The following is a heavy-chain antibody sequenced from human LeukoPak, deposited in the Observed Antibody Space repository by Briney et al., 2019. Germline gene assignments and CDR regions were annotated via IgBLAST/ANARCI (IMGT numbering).Heavy chain of an antibody. CDR1: GYTFTSYG. CDR2: ISAYNDNT. V-gene: IGHV1-18*01. Sequence: ASVKVSCKASGYTFTSYGISWVRQAPGQGLEWMGWISAYNDNTNYAQKLQGRVTMTTDTSTSTAYMELRSLRSDDTAVYYCARDPEEYDFWSGYYICYFDDWGQRTLVTVSS. CDR3: ARDPEEYDFWSGYYICYFDD. D-gene: IGHD3-3*01. J-gene: IGHJ4*02.